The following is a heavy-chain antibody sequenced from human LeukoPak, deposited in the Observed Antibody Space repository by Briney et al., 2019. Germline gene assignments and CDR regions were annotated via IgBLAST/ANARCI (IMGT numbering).Heavy chain of an antibody. CDR1: GFSLSTSGVG. CDR2: IYWDDDK. J-gene: IGHJ4*02. V-gene: IGHV2-5*02. D-gene: IGHD4-17*01. Sequence: SGPTLVKPTQTLTLTCTFSGFSLSTSGVGVGWIHQPPGKALEWLALIYWDDDKRYSPSLKSRLTITKDTSKNQVVLTMTNMDPVDTATYYCAHRLKYGDYIYFDYWGQGTLVTVSS. CDR3: AHRLKYGDYIYFDY.